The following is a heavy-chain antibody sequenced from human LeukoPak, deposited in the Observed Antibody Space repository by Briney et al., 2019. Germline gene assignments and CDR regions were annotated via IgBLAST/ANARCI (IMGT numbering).Heavy chain of an antibody. D-gene: IGHD6-19*01. Sequence: PGGSLRLSCAASGFTVSSNYMSWVRQAPGKGLEWVSVIYSGGSTYYADSVKGRFTISRDNSKNTLYLQMNSLRAEDTAVYYCARADRYSSGWYVFDYWGQGTLVTVSS. CDR2: IYSGGST. V-gene: IGHV3-53*01. CDR3: ARADRYSSGWYVFDY. CDR1: GFTVSSNY. J-gene: IGHJ4*02.